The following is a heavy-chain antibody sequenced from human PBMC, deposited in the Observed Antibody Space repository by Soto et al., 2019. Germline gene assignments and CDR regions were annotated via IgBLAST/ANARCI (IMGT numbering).Heavy chain of an antibody. Sequence: SETLSLTCTVSGGSISSYYWSWIWQPAGKGLEWIGRIYTSGSTNYNPSLKSRVTMSVDTSKNQFSLKLSSVTAADTAVYYCARDRMGYDYVWGSYRYGQADYGMDVWGQGTTVTVSS. D-gene: IGHD3-16*02. CDR1: GGSISSYY. CDR3: ARDRMGYDYVWGSYRYGQADYGMDV. V-gene: IGHV4-4*07. CDR2: IYTSGST. J-gene: IGHJ6*02.